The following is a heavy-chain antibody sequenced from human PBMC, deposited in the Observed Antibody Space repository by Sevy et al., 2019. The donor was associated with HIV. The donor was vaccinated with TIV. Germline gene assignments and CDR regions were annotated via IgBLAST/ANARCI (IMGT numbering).Heavy chain of an antibody. V-gene: IGHV3-49*03. CDR3: TRPDTIFGLGGAFEI. CDR2: IRSKTYGGTT. J-gene: IGHJ3*02. CDR1: GFTFGDYA. D-gene: IGHD3-3*01. Sequence: GGSLRLSCTASGFTFGDYAMSWFRQAPGKGLEWVGFIRSKTYGGTTEYAASVKGRFTISRDESKSIAYLQMNSLKTEDTAVYYCTRPDTIFGLGGAFEIWGQGTMVTVSS.